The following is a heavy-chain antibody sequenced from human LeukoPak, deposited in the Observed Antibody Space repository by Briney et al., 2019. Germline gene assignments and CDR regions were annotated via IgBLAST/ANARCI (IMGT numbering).Heavy chain of an antibody. CDR2: ISWDGGST. CDR3: AKWVSYYDSSGPGY. Sequence: GGSLRLSCAASGFTFEDYTMHWVRHAPGKGLEWVSLISWDGGSTYYADSVKGRFTISRDNSKNTLYLQMNSLRAEDTAVYYCAKWVSYYDSSGPGYWGQGTLVTVSS. D-gene: IGHD3-22*01. V-gene: IGHV3-43*01. CDR1: GFTFEDYT. J-gene: IGHJ4*02.